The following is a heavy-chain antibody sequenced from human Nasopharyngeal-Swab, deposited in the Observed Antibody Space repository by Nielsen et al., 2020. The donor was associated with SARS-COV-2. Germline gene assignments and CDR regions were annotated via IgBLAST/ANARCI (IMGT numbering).Heavy chain of an antibody. D-gene: IGHD3-10*01. V-gene: IGHV1-46*01. Sequence: ASVKVSCKASGYTFTSYYIHWMRQAPGQGLEWMGIINPSGGSTSYAQKFQGLVTMTRDTSTSTVYMELRSLRSEDTAVYYCAREMGYYGSGSYRPFDYWGQGTLVTVSS. J-gene: IGHJ4*02. CDR1: GYTFTSYY. CDR3: AREMGYYGSGSYRPFDY. CDR2: INPSGGST.